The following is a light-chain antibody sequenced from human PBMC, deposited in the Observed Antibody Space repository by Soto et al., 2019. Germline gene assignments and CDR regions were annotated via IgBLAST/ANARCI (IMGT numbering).Light chain of an antibody. CDR3: SAYTSTITVA. Sequence: QSVLTQPASVSGSHGQSITVSCTRISSDVGDYSSVSWYQQHPGKAPKLIISDVTNRPSGVSNRFSGSKSGNTASLTISGLQAEDEADYYCSAYTSTITVAFGGGTKLTVL. J-gene: IGLJ2*01. CDR2: DVT. CDR1: SSDVGDYSS. V-gene: IGLV2-14*01.